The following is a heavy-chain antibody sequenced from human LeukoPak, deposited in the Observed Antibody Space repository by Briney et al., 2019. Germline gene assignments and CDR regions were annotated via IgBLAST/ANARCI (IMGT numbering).Heavy chain of an antibody. Sequence: PGGSLRLSCAASGFTLSRYWMSWVRQAPGKGLEWVAHINQDESEKYYVDSVKGRFTISRDNAKNSLYLQMNSLRAEDTAVYYCARAGSSWTHYWGQGTLVTVSS. D-gene: IGHD6-13*01. CDR1: GFTLSRYW. CDR3: ARAGSSWTHY. J-gene: IGHJ4*02. CDR2: INQDESEK. V-gene: IGHV3-7*01.